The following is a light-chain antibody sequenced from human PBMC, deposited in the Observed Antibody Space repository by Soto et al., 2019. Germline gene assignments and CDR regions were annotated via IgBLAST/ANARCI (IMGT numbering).Light chain of an antibody. V-gene: IGKV3-15*01. CDR2: DAS. CDR1: QSVNSN. CDR3: QQYNFWPPLT. J-gene: IGKJ4*01. Sequence: EIVMTQSPATLSVSPGERATLSCRASQSVNSNLASYRHKPGQATRLLISDASTRSPGVPARFSGSGSGTEFTLTSSSLQSEDSGIYYCQQYNFWPPLTFGGGTKVEIK.